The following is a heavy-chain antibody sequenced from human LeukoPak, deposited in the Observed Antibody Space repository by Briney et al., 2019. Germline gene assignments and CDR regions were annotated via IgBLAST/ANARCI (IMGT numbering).Heavy chain of an antibody. V-gene: IGHV4-34*01. Sequence: SETLSLTCAVYGGSFSGYYWSWIRQPPGKGLEWIGEINHSGSTNYNPSLKSRVTISVDTSKNQFSLKLSSVTAADTAVYYCARSGFWTDHPAFDIWGQGTMVTVSS. CDR2: INHSGST. J-gene: IGHJ3*02. CDR3: ARSGFWTDHPAFDI. CDR1: GGSFSGYY. D-gene: IGHD3/OR15-3a*01.